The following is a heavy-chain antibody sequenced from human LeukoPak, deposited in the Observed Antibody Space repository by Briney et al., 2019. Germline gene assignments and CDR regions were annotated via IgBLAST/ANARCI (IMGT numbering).Heavy chain of an antibody. CDR2: ISWNSGSI. CDR3: AIDMRLYYYYGMDV. J-gene: IGHJ6*02. V-gene: IGHV3-9*01. CDR1: GLTFDDNA. Sequence: PGGSLRLSSAASGLTFDDNAMHWVRQAPGKGLEWVSGISWNSGSIGYADSVKGRFTISRDNAKNSLYLQMNSLRAEDTALYYCAIDMRLYYYYGMDVWGQGTTVTVSS.